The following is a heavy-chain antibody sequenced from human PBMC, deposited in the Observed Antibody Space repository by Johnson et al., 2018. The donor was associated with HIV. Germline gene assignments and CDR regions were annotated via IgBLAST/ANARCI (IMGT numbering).Heavy chain of an antibody. J-gene: IGHJ3*02. Sequence: QVQLVESGGGVVQPGRSLRLSCAASGFTFSSYGMHWVRQAPGKGLEWVAVIWYDGSNKYYADSVKGRFTVSRDNSKNTMYLQMNSLRAEDTAVDYCARAELGAQTLDAFDIWGQGTMVTVSS. CDR2: IWYDGSNK. D-gene: IGHD1-26*01. V-gene: IGHV3-33*01. CDR1: GFTFSSYG. CDR3: ARAELGAQTLDAFDI.